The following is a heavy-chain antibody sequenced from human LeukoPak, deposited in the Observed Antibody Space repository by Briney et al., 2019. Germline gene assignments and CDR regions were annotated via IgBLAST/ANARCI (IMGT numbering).Heavy chain of an antibody. J-gene: IGHJ4*02. CDR3: ARGRGWGILDS. CDR1: GYPFTSYD. D-gene: IGHD6-19*01. Sequence: ASVKVSCKTSGYPFTSYDIHWVRQAAGHGLEWMSWMTPNSEKRAYAQKFQGRVTMTTNTSIDTAYMELSSLTFDDTAIYYCARGRGWGILDSWGQGHLVTVSS. V-gene: IGHV1-8*01. CDR2: MTPNSEKR.